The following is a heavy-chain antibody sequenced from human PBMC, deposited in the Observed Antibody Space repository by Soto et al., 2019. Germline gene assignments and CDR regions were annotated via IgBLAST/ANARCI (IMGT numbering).Heavy chain of an antibody. CDR1: GYAFTSYG. J-gene: IGHJ6*02. D-gene: IGHD3-10*01. Sequence: PVKVSCKASGYAFTSYGISWVRQTPGQGLEWMGWISAYNGNTNYAQKLQGRVTITTDTSTSTAYTELRRLRSDDTAVYYCARVPIFTMVRGVIISLPYYYGMDVWGHGTTVTVSS. V-gene: IGHV1-18*01. CDR3: ARVPIFTMVRGVIISLPYYYGMDV. CDR2: ISAYNGNT.